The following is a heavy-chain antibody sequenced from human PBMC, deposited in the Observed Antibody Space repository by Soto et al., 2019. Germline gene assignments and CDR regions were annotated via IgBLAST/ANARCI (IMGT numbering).Heavy chain of an antibody. CDR2: ISGSGGST. J-gene: IGHJ4*02. CDR3: AKVVVSPSSGYYFDY. V-gene: IGHV3-23*01. D-gene: IGHD3-22*01. Sequence: PGGSLRLSCAASGFTFSSYTMSWVRQAPGKGLEWVSAISGSGGSTYYADSVKGRFTISRDNSKSTLYVQMNSLRVGDTAIYYCAKVVVSPSSGYYFDYWGQGALVTVSS. CDR1: GFTFSSYT.